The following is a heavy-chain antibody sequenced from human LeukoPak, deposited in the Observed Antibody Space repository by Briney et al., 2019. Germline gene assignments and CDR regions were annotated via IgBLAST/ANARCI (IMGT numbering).Heavy chain of an antibody. CDR1: GYTFTSYG. CDR3: ARLFPYCSSTSCYPDY. Sequence: ASVKVSCKASGYTFTSYGIIWVRQAPGQGLEWMGWISAYNGNTNYAQKLQGRVTMTTDTSTSTAYMGLRSLRSDDTAVYYCARLFPYCSSTSCYPDYWGQGTLVTVSS. V-gene: IGHV1-18*01. J-gene: IGHJ4*02. CDR2: ISAYNGNT. D-gene: IGHD2-2*01.